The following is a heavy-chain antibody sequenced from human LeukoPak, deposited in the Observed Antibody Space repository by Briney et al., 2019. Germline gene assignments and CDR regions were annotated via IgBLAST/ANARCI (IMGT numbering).Heavy chain of an antibody. D-gene: IGHD3-22*01. CDR2: IRSKAYGGTT. J-gene: IGHJ4*02. V-gene: IGHV3-49*04. CDR3: TRTVGGYFAEVYFDY. Sequence: RGRSLRLSCTASGFTFGDYAMSWVRQAPGKGLEWVGFIRSKAYGGTTEYAASVKGRFTIPRDDSKSIAYLQMNSLKTEDTAVYYCTRTVGGYFAEVYFDYWGQGTLVTVSS. CDR1: GFTFGDYA.